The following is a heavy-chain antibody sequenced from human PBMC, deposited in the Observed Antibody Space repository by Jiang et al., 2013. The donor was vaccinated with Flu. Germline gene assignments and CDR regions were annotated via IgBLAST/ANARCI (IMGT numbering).Heavy chain of an antibody. CDR3: ARVGMLSYSSPSPTYNYHAMDA. J-gene: IGHJ6*02. D-gene: IGHD1-20*01. CDR2: ITDDGIT. V-gene: IGHV4-34*01. Sequence: LLKPSETLSLTCSVYGGPFGPYKWSWIRQSPGKGLEWIGEITDDGITNYNPSLKSRVMMSADISRHQFSLNLRSVTAADTAVYYCARVGMLSYSSPSPTYNYHAMDAWGLGTTVTVSS. CDR1: GGPFGPYK.